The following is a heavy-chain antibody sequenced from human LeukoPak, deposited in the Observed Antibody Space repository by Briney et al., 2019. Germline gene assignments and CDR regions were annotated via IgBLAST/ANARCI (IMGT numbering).Heavy chain of an antibody. CDR3: ARLQPPDAFDI. Sequence: SETLSLTCTVSGYSISSSYYWSWIRQPPGKGLEWIGYIYYSGSTNYNPSLKSRVTISVDTSEDQFSLKLSSVTAADTAVYYCARLQPPDAFDIWGQGTMVTVSS. V-gene: IGHV4-61*01. CDR1: GYSISSSYY. J-gene: IGHJ3*02. CDR2: IYYSGST. D-gene: IGHD4-11*01.